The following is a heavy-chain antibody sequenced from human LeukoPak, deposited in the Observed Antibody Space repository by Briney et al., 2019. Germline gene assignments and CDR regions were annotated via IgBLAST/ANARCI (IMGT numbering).Heavy chain of an antibody. CDR1: GFNFDDYA. Sequence: HPGRSLRLSCAASGFNFDDYAMHWVRQAPGKGLEWVSGINWNSGNIGYADSVKGRFTISRDNAKNSLYLQMNSLRAEDTAVYYCASFPPYMVRTDAFDIWGQGTMVTVSS. V-gene: IGHV3-9*01. CDR2: INWNSGNI. J-gene: IGHJ3*02. D-gene: IGHD3-10*01. CDR3: ASFPPYMVRTDAFDI.